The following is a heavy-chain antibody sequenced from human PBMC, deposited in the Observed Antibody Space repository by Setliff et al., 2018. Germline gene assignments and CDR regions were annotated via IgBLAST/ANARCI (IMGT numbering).Heavy chain of an antibody. CDR1: GYSISSGHY. J-gene: IGHJ6*03. CDR3: ARDSRGNPPNYMDV. Sequence: SETLSLTCTVSGYSISSGHYWGWIRQPPGKGLEWIGRIYTSGSTNYNPSLKSRVTMSVDTSKNQFSLKLSSVTAADTAVYYCARDSRGNPPNYMDVWGKGTTVTVS. CDR2: IYTSGST. V-gene: IGHV4-38-2*02.